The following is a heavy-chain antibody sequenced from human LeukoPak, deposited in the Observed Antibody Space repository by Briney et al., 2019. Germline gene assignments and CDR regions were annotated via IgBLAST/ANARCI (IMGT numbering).Heavy chain of an antibody. J-gene: IGHJ4*02. D-gene: IGHD3-10*01. Sequence: TGGSLRLSCAASGFTFSDYGMHWVRQAPGKGLEWVAVISFDGSYKHYADSVKGRFTISRDNSKNTLYMQMNSLRAEDTAVYYCAKDVLVRGVINGFDYWGQGTLVTVSS. CDR2: ISFDGSYK. CDR3: AKDVLVRGVINGFDY. CDR1: GFTFSDYG. V-gene: IGHV3-30*18.